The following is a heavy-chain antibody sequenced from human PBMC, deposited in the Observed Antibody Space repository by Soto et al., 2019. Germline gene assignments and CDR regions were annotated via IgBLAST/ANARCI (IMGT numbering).Heavy chain of an antibody. Sequence: GGSLRLSCAASGFTFSSYAMHWVRQAPGKGLEYVSVITSDGSNKYYASSVKGRFTISRDNSKNTLYLQMNSLRAEDTAVYYCAKDLVPAAITLIPPTFDPWGQGTLVTVSS. J-gene: IGHJ5*02. V-gene: IGHV3-64*04. CDR3: AKDLVPAAITLIPPTFDP. CDR1: GFTFSSYA. CDR2: ITSDGSNK. D-gene: IGHD2-2*01.